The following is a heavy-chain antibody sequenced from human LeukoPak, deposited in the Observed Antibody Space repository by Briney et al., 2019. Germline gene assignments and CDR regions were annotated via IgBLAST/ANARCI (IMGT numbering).Heavy chain of an antibody. V-gene: IGHV3-9*01. CDR2: ISWDSGSV. Sequence: GGSLRLSCAASGFTFADYAMPWVRQAPGKGLEWVSGISWDSGSVGYADSVKGRFTISRDNARNSLYLQMNSLRAEDTALYYCAKDRGRGYSYGVDYWGQGTLVTVSS. CDR3: AKDRGRGYSYGVDY. J-gene: IGHJ4*02. D-gene: IGHD5-18*01. CDR1: GFTFADYA.